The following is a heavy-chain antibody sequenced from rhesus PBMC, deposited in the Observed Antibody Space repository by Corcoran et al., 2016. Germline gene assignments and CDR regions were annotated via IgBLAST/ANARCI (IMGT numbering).Heavy chain of an antibody. J-gene: IGHJ4*01. CDR3: ARRGGAYGFFDY. Sequence: QVQLQESGPGLVKPSETLSLTCAVSGASISSYWWSWIRQPQGKGLEWIGEINGNSGTTAYHPSLKCEVTISEGASKNQFSLRVGSLTAADPAVYYCARRGGAYGFFDYWGQGVLVTVSS. V-gene: IGHV4-80*01. CDR2: INGNSGTT. D-gene: IGHD5-36*01. CDR1: GASISSYW.